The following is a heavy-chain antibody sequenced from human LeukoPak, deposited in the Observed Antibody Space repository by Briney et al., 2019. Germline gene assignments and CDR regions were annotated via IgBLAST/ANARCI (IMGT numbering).Heavy chain of an antibody. Sequence: SGGSLRLSCAASGFSFSSYWRPWSGKAPGKGLVWVSRINSDGSSTSYADSVKGRFTISRDNAKNTLYLQMNSLRAEDTAVYYCARGFGYDNIVTYWGQGTLVTVSS. CDR1: GFSFSSYW. CDR3: ARGFGYDNIVTY. D-gene: IGHD5-12*01. J-gene: IGHJ4*02. V-gene: IGHV3-74*01. CDR2: INSDGSST.